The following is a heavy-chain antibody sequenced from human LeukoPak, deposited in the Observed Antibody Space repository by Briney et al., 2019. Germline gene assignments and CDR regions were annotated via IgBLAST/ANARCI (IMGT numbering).Heavy chain of an antibody. V-gene: IGHV3-48*01. CDR3: AKYYYGSGTSFGY. J-gene: IGHJ4*02. CDR2: ISSSSSTI. CDR1: GFTFSSYS. D-gene: IGHD3-10*01. Sequence: GGSLRLSCAASGFTFSSYSTNWVRQAPGKGLEWVSYISSSSSTIYYADSVKGRFTISRDNAKNSLYLQMNNLRAEDTAVYYCAKYYYGSGTSFGYWGQGTLVTVSS.